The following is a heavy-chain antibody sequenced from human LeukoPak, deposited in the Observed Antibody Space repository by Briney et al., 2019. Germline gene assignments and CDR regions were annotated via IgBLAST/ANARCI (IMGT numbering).Heavy chain of an antibody. V-gene: IGHV3-21*01. D-gene: IGHD5-12*01. Sequence: PGRSLSLSCAASGFPFISYSMNWVRQAPGKGLEWVSSIKGRFTISRDNAKSSLFLQMNSLRAEDTAVYYCARAGHSAYKSGGDYWGQGTLVTVSS. J-gene: IGHJ4*02. CDR1: GFPFISYS. CDR2: I. CDR3: ARAGHSAYKSGGDY.